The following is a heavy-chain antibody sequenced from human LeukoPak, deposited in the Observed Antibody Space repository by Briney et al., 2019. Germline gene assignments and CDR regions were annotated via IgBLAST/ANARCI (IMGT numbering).Heavy chain of an antibody. CDR1: GGSISSSSYY. J-gene: IGHJ3*02. D-gene: IGHD2-8*01. CDR3: ASLINGAFDI. CDR2: IYYSGST. Sequence: SETLSLTCTVSGGSISSSSYYWGWIRQPPGKGLEWIASIYYSGSTYYNPSLKSRVTISVDTSKNQFSLKLSSVTAADTAVYYCASLINGAFDIWGQGTMVTVSS. V-gene: IGHV4-39*07.